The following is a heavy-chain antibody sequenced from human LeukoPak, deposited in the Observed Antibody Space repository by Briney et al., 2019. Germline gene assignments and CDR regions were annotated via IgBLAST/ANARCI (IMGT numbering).Heavy chain of an antibody. V-gene: IGHV3-21*01. J-gene: IGHJ4*02. CDR1: GFTFSSYS. CDR2: ISSSSSYI. CDR3: ARDGAAADDFDY. Sequence: GGSLRLSCAASGFTFSSYSMNWVRQAPGKGLEWVSSISSSSSYIYYADSVKGRFTISRDNAKNSLYLQMNSLRAEDTAVYYCARDGAAADDFDYWGQGTLVTVSS. D-gene: IGHD6-13*01.